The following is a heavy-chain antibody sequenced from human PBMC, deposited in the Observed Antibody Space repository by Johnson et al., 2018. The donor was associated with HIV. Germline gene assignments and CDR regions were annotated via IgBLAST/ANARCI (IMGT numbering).Heavy chain of an antibody. CDR2: INWNGGST. J-gene: IGHJ3*02. CDR1: GFTFDDHG. Sequence: VQLVESGGGVVQPGGSLRLSCAASGFTFDDHGMSWVRQAPGKGLEWVSGINWNGGSTGYADSVKGRFTISRDNAKNSLYLQMNSLRAEDTALYYCARGGTYYCGLGPSDAFDIWGQGTMVTVSS. V-gene: IGHV3-20*04. CDR3: ARGGTYYCGLGPSDAFDI. D-gene: IGHD3-10*01.